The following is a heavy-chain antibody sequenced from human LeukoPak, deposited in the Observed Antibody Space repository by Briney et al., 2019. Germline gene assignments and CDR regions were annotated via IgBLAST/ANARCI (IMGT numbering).Heavy chain of an antibody. CDR1: GGTFSSYA. CDR3: ARGSLIRGVLRRPLDY. CDR2: IIPIFGTA. Sequence: GASVKVSCKASGGTFSSYAISRVRQAPGQGLEWMGGIIPIFGTANYAQKFQGRVTITADKSTSTAYMELSSLRSEDTAVYYCARGSLIRGVLRRPLDYWGQGTLVTVST. D-gene: IGHD3-10*01. J-gene: IGHJ4*02. V-gene: IGHV1-69*06.